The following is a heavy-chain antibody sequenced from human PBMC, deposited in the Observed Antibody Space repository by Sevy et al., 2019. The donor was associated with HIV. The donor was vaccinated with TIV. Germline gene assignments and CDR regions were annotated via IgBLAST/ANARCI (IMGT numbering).Heavy chain of an antibody. CDR1: GGSISSGDYY. Sequence: SETLSLTCTVSGGSISSGDYYWSWIRQPPGKGLERIGYIYYSGSTYYNPSLKSRVTISVDTSKNQFSLKLSSVTAADTAVYYCAGSIVVVVAATREPPNWFDPWGQGTLVTVSS. J-gene: IGHJ5*02. D-gene: IGHD2-15*01. V-gene: IGHV4-30-4*01. CDR3: AGSIVVVVAATREPPNWFDP. CDR2: IYYSGST.